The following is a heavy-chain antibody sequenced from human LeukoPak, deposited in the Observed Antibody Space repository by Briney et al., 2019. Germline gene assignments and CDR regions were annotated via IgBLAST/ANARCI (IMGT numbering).Heavy chain of an antibody. J-gene: IGHJ4*02. CDR2: IIPIFGTA. D-gene: IGHD3-22*01. CDR1: GGTFSSYA. V-gene: IGHV1-69*13. CDR3: ARAVYYDSSGYYYVGPIDY. Sequence: SVKVSCKASGGTFSSYAISWVRQAPGQGLEWMGGIIPIFGTANYAQKFQGRVTITADESTSTAYMELSSLRSEDTAVYYCARAVYYDSSGYYYVGPIDYWGQGTLVTVSS.